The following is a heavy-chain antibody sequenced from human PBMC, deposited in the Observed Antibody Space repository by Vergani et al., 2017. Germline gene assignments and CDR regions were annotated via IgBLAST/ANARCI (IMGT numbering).Heavy chain of an antibody. CDR2: IYDSGDT. CDR1: AYSISSTYY. D-gene: IGHD2-21*01. CDR3: ARGALWWLRQIDS. Sequence: QVKLQESGPGLVKPSETLSLTCAVSAYSISSTYYWTWIRQPPGKGLEWIGYIYDSGDTKYNPSLKSRVTMSLDTSKNQFSLNLYSVTAADTAVYYCARGALWWLRQIDSWGQGTLVTVSS. V-gene: IGHV4-61*01. J-gene: IGHJ4*02.